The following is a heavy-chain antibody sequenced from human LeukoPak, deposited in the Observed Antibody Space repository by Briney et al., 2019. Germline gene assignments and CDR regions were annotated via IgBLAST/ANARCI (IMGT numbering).Heavy chain of an antibody. V-gene: IGHV4-30-4*01. D-gene: IGHD3-16*01. J-gene: IGHJ5*02. CDR3: TRDHNRGDSVWFDP. CDR2: ISYSGST. CDR1: GDSINSRSHY. Sequence: PSQTLSLTCTVSGDSINSRSHYWSWIRQPPGKGLEWIGYISYSGSTYYNPSLESRATISLDTSKNQFSLNLTSVTAADTAVYYCTRDHNRGDSVWFDPWGQGTLVTVSS.